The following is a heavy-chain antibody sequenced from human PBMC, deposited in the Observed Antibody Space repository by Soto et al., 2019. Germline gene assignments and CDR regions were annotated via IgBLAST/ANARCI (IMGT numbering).Heavy chain of an antibody. J-gene: IGHJ3*02. V-gene: IGHV4-31*01. CDR3: AREVISHATSDALDI. CDR2: IYHTGAA. D-gene: IGHD1-26*01. Sequence: QVQLQESGPGLVKPSQTLSVTCTVSGGSLSSDNFFWSWVRQHPETGLEWVGYIYHTGAASYNPSLKCLLTISLDTSRNRSSRSLIAVTAADTAGYYCAREVISHATSDALDIWGQVTMVTVSS. CDR1: GGSLSSDNFF.